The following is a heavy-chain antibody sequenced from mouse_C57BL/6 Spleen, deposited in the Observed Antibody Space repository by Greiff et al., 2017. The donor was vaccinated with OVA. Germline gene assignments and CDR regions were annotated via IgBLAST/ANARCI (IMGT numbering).Heavy chain of an antibody. V-gene: IGHV1-52*01. Sequence: QVQLQQPGAELVRPGSSVKLSCKASGYTFTSYWMHWVKQRPIQGLEWIGNIDPSDSETHYNQKFKDKATLTVDKSSSTAYMQLSSLTSEDSAVYYCARGDGYYTWFAYWGQGTLVTVSA. CDR2: IDPSDSET. J-gene: IGHJ3*01. CDR3: ARGDGYYTWFAY. CDR1: GYTFTSYW. D-gene: IGHD2-3*01.